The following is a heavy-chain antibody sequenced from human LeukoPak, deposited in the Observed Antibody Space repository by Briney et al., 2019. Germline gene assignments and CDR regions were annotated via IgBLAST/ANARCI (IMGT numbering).Heavy chain of an antibody. CDR3: ARHYPIALRGRGYYYAMDV. CDR2: IYYSGST. D-gene: IGHD2-15*01. Sequence: PSETLSLTCTVSGGSINSYYWSWIRQPPGRGLEYIGYIYYSGSTNYNPSLKSRVTISIDTSKNQFSLKLNSVTAADTAVYYCARHYPIALRGRGYYYAMDVWGQGTTVTVSS. V-gene: IGHV4-59*08. J-gene: IGHJ6*02. CDR1: GGSINSYY.